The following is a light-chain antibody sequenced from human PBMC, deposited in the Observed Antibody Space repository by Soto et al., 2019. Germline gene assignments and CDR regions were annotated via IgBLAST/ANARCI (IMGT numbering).Light chain of an antibody. V-gene: IGLV1-51*02. CDR3: GTWDSSLSAVV. Sequence: QSVLTQPPSVSAAPGQKVTISCSGSSSNIGNNYVSWYQQLPGTAPKLLIQATNKRPSGIPDRFSGSKSGTSATLGITGLQTGDEADYYCGTWDSSLSAVVFGGGTKLTVL. CDR1: SSNIGNNY. CDR2: ATN. J-gene: IGLJ2*01.